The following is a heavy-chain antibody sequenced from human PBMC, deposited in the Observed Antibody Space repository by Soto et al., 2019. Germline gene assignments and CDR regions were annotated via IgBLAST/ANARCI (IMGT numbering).Heavy chain of an antibody. D-gene: IGHD3-9*01. CDR1: GDRVSCNSAA. CDR3: ARDGLYYKILTGYFNDAFDI. CDR2: TYYRSKWYN. V-gene: IGHV6-1*01. Sequence: SQTLSLTGAISGDRVSCNSAAWIWIRQSPSRGLEWLGRTYYRSKWYNDYAVSVKSRITINPDTSKNQFSLQLNSVTPEDTAVYYCARDGLYYKILTGYFNDAFDIWGQGTMVTVSS. J-gene: IGHJ3*02.